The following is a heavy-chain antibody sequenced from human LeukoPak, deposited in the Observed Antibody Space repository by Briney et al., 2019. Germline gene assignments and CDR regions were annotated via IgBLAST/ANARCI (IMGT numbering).Heavy chain of an antibody. Sequence: SVKVSCKPSRGTFRNYLITWVRPTPEQGLEWMGGIVHVFRSANHVQKFQDRVSITTDESTNTVYMEVSSLRSEDTAVYYWARGGDCSGGTCSFSHYMDVWGKGNTVTVSS. V-gene: IGHV1-69*05. CDR2: IVHVFRSA. J-gene: IGHJ6*03. D-gene: IGHD2-15*01. CDR1: RGTFRNYL. CDR3: ARGGDCSGGTCSFSHYMDV.